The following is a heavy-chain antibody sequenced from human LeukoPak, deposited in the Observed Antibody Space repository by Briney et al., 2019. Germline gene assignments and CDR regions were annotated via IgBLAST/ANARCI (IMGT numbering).Heavy chain of an antibody. J-gene: IGHJ3*02. CDR2: IYYRGST. V-gene: IGHV4-39*01. CDR3: ARPSLSFSLLGFNTGTFDI. Sequence: SETLSLTCTVSGGSISSSSYYWGWIRQPLGKGLQWIGSIYYRGSTYYNPSLKSRITISIDTSRNQFSLNLSSVTAADTAVYFCARPSLSFSLLGFNTGTFDIWGQGTMVTVSS. D-gene: IGHD7-27*01. CDR1: GGSISSSSYY.